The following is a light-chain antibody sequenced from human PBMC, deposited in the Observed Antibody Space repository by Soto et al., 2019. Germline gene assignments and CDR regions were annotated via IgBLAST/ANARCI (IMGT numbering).Light chain of an antibody. CDR3: QQYESSPLT. CDR2: RAS. V-gene: IGKV3-20*01. CDR1: QSVSSSF. Sequence: EIVLTQSPDTLSLSPGERATLSCRASQSVSSSFLAWYHQKPGQAPRLLIYRASSRATGIPDRCTGSGSGTDITLNISSLETEDFAVYYCQQYESSPLTFGGGTKVEIK. J-gene: IGKJ4*01.